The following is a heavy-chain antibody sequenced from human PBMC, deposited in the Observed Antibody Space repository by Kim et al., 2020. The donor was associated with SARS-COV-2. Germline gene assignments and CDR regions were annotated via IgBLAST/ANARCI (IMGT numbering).Heavy chain of an antibody. V-gene: IGHV3-53*01. D-gene: IGHD4-17*01. CDR3: RLGHYGGGRS. J-gene: IGHJ4*02. CDR2: IDRDGNA. Sequence: GGSLRLSCAASGFLVSTTYLTWVRQAPGKGLEWVSLIDRDGNAYHADSVKGRFSISRDISENTLYLHINNLRVDDTAVYFCRLGHYGGGRSWGQGVQITVSS. CDR1: GFLVSTTY.